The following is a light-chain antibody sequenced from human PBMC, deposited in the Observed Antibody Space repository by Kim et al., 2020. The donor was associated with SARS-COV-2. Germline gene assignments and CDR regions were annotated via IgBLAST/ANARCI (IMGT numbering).Light chain of an antibody. Sequence: DIQMTQSPSSLSASVGDRVTITCRTSQSISSYLNWDQQKPGKAPKFLIYAASNLQSGVPSRFSGSGSGTDFTLTITSLQPEDFATYYSQQSHSTPRTFGQGTKVDIK. CDR2: AAS. V-gene: IGKV1-39*01. CDR3: QQSHSTPRT. J-gene: IGKJ1*01. CDR1: QSISSY.